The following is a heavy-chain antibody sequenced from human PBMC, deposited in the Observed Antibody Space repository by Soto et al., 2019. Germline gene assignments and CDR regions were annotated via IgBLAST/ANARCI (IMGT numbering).Heavy chain of an antibody. Sequence: QVQLQESGPGLVKPSGTLSLTCTVSGGSISTHYWSWIRKPPGKGLEHIGTVYYSGSTNYNPSFKSRVSILVDTSTSQFSMTLTSVTAADTAIYYCAKISSSGGRCYVPAANWFDPWGQGILVTVSS. V-gene: IGHV4-59*11. CDR1: GGSISTHY. CDR3: AKISSSGGRCYVPAANWFDP. D-gene: IGHD2-15*01. J-gene: IGHJ5*02. CDR2: VYYSGST.